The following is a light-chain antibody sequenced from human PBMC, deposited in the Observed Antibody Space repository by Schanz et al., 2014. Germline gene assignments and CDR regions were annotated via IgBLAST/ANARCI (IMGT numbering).Light chain of an antibody. J-gene: IGKJ5*01. CDR2: DAS. Sequence: VMTQSPAPLPVSPGERATVSCRASQSIRGNLAWYQQKPGQPPRLLIYDASTRSTGIPARFSGSGSGTDFTLTISSLEPEDFAVYYCHQRSNWPITFGQGTRLEIK. V-gene: IGKV3-11*01. CDR1: QSIRGN. CDR3: HQRSNWPIT.